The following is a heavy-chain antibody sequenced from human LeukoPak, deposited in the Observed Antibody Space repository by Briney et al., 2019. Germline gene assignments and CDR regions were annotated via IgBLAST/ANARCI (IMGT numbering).Heavy chain of an antibody. CDR3: ARRLAAAGHNWFDP. CDR2: IIPIFGTA. CDR1: GGTFSSYA. V-gene: IGHV1-69*13. J-gene: IGHJ5*02. Sequence: SVKVSCKASGGTFSSYAISWVRQAPGQGLEWMGGIIPIFGTANYAQKFQGRVTITADESTSTAYMELSSLRSDDTAVYYCARRLAAAGHNWFDPWGQGTLVTVSS. D-gene: IGHD6-13*01.